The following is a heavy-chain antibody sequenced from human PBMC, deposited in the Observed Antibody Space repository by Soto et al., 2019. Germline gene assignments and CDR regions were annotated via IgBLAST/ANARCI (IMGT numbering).Heavy chain of an antibody. V-gene: IGHV5-51*01. CDR2: IYPGDSDT. CDR3: AASIFYYGMDV. CDR1: GYTFTNYW. Sequence: EVQLVQSGAEVKKPGESLKISCKGSGYTFTNYWIGWVRQMPGKGPEWMGIIYPGDSDTKYNPSFQGQVTISAGKSITTTYLQWSSLKASDTAIYYCAASIFYYGMDVWGQGTTVTVSS. J-gene: IGHJ6*02.